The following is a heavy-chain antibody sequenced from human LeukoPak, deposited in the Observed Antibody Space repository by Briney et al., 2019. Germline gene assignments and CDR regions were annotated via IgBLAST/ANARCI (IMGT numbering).Heavy chain of an antibody. CDR2: IIPILGIA. Sequence: ASVKVSCKASGGTFSSYTISWVRQAPGQGLEWMGRIIPILGIANYAQKFQGRVTNTADKSTSTAYMELSSLRSEDTAVYYCARGRGCSSTSCYFVNWFDPWGQGTLVTVSS. D-gene: IGHD2-2*01. J-gene: IGHJ5*02. V-gene: IGHV1-69*02. CDR3: ARGRGCSSTSCYFVNWFDP. CDR1: GGTFSSYT.